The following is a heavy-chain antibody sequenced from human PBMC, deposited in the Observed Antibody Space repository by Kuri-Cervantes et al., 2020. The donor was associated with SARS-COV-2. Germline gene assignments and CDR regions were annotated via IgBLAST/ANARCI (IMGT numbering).Heavy chain of an antibody. CDR2: LDTSGTT. V-gene: IGHV4-61*09. J-gene: IGHJ4*02. Sequence: SETLSLTCAVSGVSVTGGTYYWAWIRQPAGKGLEWIGHLDTSGTTTYNPSLKSRVTISLDTSKNQFSLKLSSVTAADTAVYYCARGVYWNDPRDASGFDYWGQGTLVTVSS. CDR3: ARGVYWNDPRDASGFDY. CDR1: GVSVTGGTYY. D-gene: IGHD1-1*01.